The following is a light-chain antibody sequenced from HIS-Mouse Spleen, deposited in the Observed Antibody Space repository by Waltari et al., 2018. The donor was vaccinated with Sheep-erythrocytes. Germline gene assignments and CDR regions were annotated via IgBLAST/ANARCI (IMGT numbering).Light chain of an antibody. CDR3: CSYAGSYNHV. J-gene: IGLJ1*01. CDR1: SSDVGGYNM. V-gene: IGLV2-11*01. CDR2: DVS. Sequence: QSALTQPRSVSGSPGQSVTISCTGTSSDVGGYNMFSWYQQHPGKAPNLMIYDVSKRPSGVPDRFSGSKSCNTASLTISGLQAEDEADYYCCSYAGSYNHVFATGTKVTVL.